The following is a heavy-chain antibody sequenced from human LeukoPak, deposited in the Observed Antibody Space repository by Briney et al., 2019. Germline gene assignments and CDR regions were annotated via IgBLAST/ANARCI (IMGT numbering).Heavy chain of an antibody. J-gene: IGHJ5*02. CDR1: GFTFSSYE. CDR3: ARGPDIVVVVAAAPGWFDP. V-gene: IGHV3-48*03. CDR2: ISSSGSTI. Sequence: GGSLRLSCAASGFTFSSYEMNWVRRAPGKGLEWVSYISSSGSTIYYADSVKGRFTISRDNAKNSLYLQMNSLRAEDTAVYYCARGPDIVVVVAAAPGWFDPWGQGTLVTVSS. D-gene: IGHD2-15*01.